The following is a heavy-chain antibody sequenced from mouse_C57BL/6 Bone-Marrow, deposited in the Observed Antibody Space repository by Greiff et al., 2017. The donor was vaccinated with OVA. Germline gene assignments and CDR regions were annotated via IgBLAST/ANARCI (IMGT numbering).Heavy chain of an antibody. CDR1: GYSFTGYY. Sequence: EVQLVESGPELVKPGASVKISCKASGYSFTGYYMNWVKQSPEKSLEWIGEINPSTGGTTYNQKFKAKATLTVDKSSSTAYMQLKSLTSEDSAVYYCARWGGLDWYFDVWGTGTTVTVSS. D-gene: IGHD2-4*01. V-gene: IGHV1-42*01. CDR3: ARWGGLDWYFDV. J-gene: IGHJ1*03. CDR2: INPSTGGT.